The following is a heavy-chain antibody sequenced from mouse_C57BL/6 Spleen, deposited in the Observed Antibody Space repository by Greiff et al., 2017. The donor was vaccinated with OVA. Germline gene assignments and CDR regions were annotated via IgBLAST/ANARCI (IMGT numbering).Heavy chain of an antibody. CDR3: ARGIYYYGSSHFDY. D-gene: IGHD1-1*01. J-gene: IGHJ2*01. Sequence: QVQLQQPGAELVKPGASVKLSCKASGYTFTSYWMHWVKQRPGRGLEWIGRIDPNSGGTKYNEKFKSKATLTVDKPSSTAYMQLGSLTSEDSAVYYCARGIYYYGSSHFDYWGQGTTLTVSS. V-gene: IGHV1-72*01. CDR2: IDPNSGGT. CDR1: GYTFTSYW.